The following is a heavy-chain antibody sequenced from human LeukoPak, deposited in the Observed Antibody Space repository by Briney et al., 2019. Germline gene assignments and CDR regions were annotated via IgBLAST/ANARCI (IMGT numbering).Heavy chain of an antibody. Sequence: GASVKVSCKASGYTFTSYDINWVRQATGQGLEWMGWMNPNSGNTGYAQKFQGRVTMTRNTSISTAYMELSSLRSEDTAVYYCARSSHYGPVSGYYYYMDVWGKGTTVTVSS. V-gene: IGHV1-8*01. CDR2: MNPNSGNT. D-gene: IGHD3-10*01. CDR3: ARSSHYGPVSGYYYYMDV. CDR1: GYTFTSYD. J-gene: IGHJ6*03.